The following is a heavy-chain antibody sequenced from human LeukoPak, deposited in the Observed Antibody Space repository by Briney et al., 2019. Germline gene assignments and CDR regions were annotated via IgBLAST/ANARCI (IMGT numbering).Heavy chain of an antibody. CDR2: IYYSGST. D-gene: IGHD3-3*01. J-gene: IGHJ6*02. V-gene: IGHV4-59*01. CDR3: ARGTFGVVTSVDKPLHYYYYGMDV. CDR1: GGSISSYY. Sequence: SETLSLTCTVSGGSISSYYWSWIRQPPGKGLEWIGYIYYSGSTNYNPSLKSRVTISVDTSKNQFSLKLSSVTAADTAVYYCARGTFGVVTSVDKPLHYYYYGMDVWGQGTTVTVSS.